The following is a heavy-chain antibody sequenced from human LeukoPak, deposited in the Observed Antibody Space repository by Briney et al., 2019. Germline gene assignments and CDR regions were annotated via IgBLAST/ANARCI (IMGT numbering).Heavy chain of an antibody. V-gene: IGHV3-30*02. CDR1: GFTFSNFG. CDR2: TSSDARNI. Sequence: GGSLRLSCAASGFTFSNFGMHWVRQAPGKGLEWVAYTSSDARNIKYADSVKGRFTVSRDNSKTKLYLQVNGLRGDDTAVYYCAKDGSWSYTDWGQGTLVIVSS. D-gene: IGHD3-10*01. CDR3: AKDGSWSYTD. J-gene: IGHJ4*02.